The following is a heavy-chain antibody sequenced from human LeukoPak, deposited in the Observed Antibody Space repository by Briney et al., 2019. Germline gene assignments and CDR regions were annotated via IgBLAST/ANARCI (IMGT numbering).Heavy chain of an antibody. Sequence: PSETLSLTCAVSGGSISSGGYSWSWIRQPPGKGLEWIGYIYHSGSTYYNPSLKSRVTISVDRSKNQFSLKLSSVTAADTAVYYCARAKKGTYYYDSSGYPNWFDPWGQGTLVTVSS. V-gene: IGHV4-30-2*01. J-gene: IGHJ5*02. CDR2: IYHSGST. CDR1: GGSISSGGYS. D-gene: IGHD3-22*01. CDR3: ARAKKGTYYYDSSGYPNWFDP.